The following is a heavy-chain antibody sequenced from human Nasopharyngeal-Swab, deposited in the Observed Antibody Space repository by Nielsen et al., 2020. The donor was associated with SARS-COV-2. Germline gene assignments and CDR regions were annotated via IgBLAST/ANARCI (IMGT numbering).Heavy chain of an antibody. CDR2: IAHDASNE. V-gene: IGHV3-30*03. CDR1: GFTFSSFG. CDR3: ARDAPAHYGAFY. Sequence: GESLKISCAAFGFTFSSFGMQWVRQAPGKGLEWVAFIAHDASNEYYGDSVKGRFSISRDSSKNTLYLQMDSLRGEDTAVYYCARDAPAHYGAFYWGRGTLVTVSS. D-gene: IGHD4-17*01. J-gene: IGHJ4*02.